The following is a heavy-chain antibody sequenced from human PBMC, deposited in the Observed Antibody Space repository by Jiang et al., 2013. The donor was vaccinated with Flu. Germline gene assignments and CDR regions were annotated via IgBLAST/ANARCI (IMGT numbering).Heavy chain of an antibody. V-gene: IGHV6-1*01. CDR2: TYYRSKWYN. J-gene: IGHJ5*02. CDR3: ARASVDNWFGP. Sequence: SSDSAAWNWIRQSPSRGLEWLGRTYYRSKWYNDYAVSVKSRITINPDTSKNQFSLQLNSVTPEDSAVYYCARASVDNWFGPGAREPWSPSPQ. D-gene: IGHD2-21*01. CDR1: SSDSAA.